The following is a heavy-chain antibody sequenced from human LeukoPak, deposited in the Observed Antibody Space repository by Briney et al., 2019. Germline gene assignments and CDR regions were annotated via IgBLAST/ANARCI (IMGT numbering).Heavy chain of an antibody. D-gene: IGHD6-13*01. Sequence: GGSLRLSCAASGFTFSSYGMSWVRQAPGKGLEWVAFIRYDGSNKYYADSVKGRFTISRDNSKNTLYLQMNSLRAEDTAVYYCAKVRSQQLVYYYYMDVWGKGTTVTISS. J-gene: IGHJ6*03. CDR2: IRYDGSNK. V-gene: IGHV3-30*02. CDR1: GFTFSSYG. CDR3: AKVRSQQLVYYYYMDV.